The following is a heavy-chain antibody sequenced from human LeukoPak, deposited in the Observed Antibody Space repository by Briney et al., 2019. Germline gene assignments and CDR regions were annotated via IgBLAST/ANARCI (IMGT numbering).Heavy chain of an antibody. V-gene: IGHV3-23*01. Sequence: PGGSLRLSCAASGFXFNSYAMSWVRQAPGKGLEGVSAIRGSGGGTYYADSVKGRFTISRDNSKNTLYLQMNSLRDEDTAFYYCAKAGIGVVGYFDYWGQGTLVTVSS. J-gene: IGHJ4*02. CDR1: GFXFNSYA. CDR2: IRGSGGGT. CDR3: AKAGIGVVGYFDY. D-gene: IGHD6-19*01.